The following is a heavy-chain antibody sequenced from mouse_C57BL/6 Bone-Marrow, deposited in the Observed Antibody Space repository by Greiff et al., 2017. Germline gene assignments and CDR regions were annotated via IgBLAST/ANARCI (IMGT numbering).Heavy chain of an antibody. CDR3: AREPRTYYGNVAWFAY. CDR1: GYAFSSYW. D-gene: IGHD2-10*01. J-gene: IGHJ3*01. Sequence: QVQLQQSGAELVKPGASVKISCKASGYAFSSYWMNWVKQRPGKGLEWIGQIYPGDGDTNYNGKFKGKATLTADKSSSTAYMQLSSLTSEASAVYFCAREPRTYYGNVAWFAYWGQGTLVTVSA. CDR2: IYPGDGDT. V-gene: IGHV1-80*01.